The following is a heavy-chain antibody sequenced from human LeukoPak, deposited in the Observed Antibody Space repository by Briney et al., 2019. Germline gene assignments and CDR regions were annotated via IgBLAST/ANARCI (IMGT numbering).Heavy chain of an antibody. CDR3: ARIAGPTVYTYYMDL. D-gene: IGHD2-21*01. Sequence: PGGSLRLSCATSGFSFNSRGVNWVRHPPGKGLEWVSYISPGSGTIHYAESVKGRFTVSRDDAKNSLYLQMNTLRAEDTAVYYCARIAGPTVYTYYMDLWGKGTTVTVAS. V-gene: IGHV3-48*04. CDR2: ISPGSGTI. CDR1: GFSFNSRG. J-gene: IGHJ6*03.